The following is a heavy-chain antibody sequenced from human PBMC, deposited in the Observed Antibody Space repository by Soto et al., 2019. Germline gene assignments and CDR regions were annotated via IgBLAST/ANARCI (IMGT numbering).Heavy chain of an antibody. V-gene: IGHV3-9*01. CDR1: GFRFGDYA. D-gene: IGHD6-19*01. CDR3: AKDVGSSGLYDGFDS. J-gene: IGHJ4*02. CDR2: ISWNGESI. Sequence: EVQLVESGGGLVQPGRSLRLSCAASGFRFGDYAMQWVRQVPGKGLEWVSSISWNGESIGYADSVKGRFTISRDNGKKYVYLQMNSLRGEDTALYYCAKDVGSSGLYDGFDSWGQGTLVTVS.